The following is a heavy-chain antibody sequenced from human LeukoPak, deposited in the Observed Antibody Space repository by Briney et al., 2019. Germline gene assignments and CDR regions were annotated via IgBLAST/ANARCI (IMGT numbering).Heavy chain of an antibody. V-gene: IGHV3-53*01. CDR3: ARAMVRGVEVYPFAY. CDR1: GFDFSRNY. D-gene: IGHD3-10*01. Sequence: GESLRLSCAASGFDFSRNYMNWVRQAPGRGLEWVSAIYSGGNTYYADSVKRRFTISRDNSKNTLYLQMNSLRAGDTAVYYCARAMVRGVEVYPFAYWGQGTLVTVPS. CDR2: IYSGGNT. J-gene: IGHJ4*02.